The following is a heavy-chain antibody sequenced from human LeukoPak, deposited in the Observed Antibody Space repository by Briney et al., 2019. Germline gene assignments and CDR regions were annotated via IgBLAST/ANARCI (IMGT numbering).Heavy chain of an antibody. CDR1: GYTFTGYY. V-gene: IGHV1-2*06. CDR3: ARLNKLVDAFDI. D-gene: IGHD6-6*01. J-gene: IGHJ3*02. Sequence: ASVKVSCKASGYTFTGYYMHWVRKAPGQGLEWMGRINPNSGGTNYAQKFQGRVTMTRDTSISTAYMELSRLRSDDTAVYYCARLNKLVDAFDIWGQGTMVTVSS. CDR2: INPNSGGT.